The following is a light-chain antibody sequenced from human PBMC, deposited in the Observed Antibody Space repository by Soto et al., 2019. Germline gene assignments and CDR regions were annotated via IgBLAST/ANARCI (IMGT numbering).Light chain of an antibody. CDR1: QSPNRN. CDR2: GAS. V-gene: IGKV3D-15*01. CDR3: QHYNDWPPAFT. J-gene: IGKJ3*01. Sequence: MTQSPSSLSASIGDRVTLSCRASQSPNRNLAWYQQKPGQAPRLIIYGASTRASGIPARFSGSGSGTEFTLTISSLQSEDFALYYCQHYNDWPPAFTFGPGTKVDL.